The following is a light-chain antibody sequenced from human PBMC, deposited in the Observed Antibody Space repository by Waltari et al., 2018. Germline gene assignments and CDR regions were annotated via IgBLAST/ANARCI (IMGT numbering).Light chain of an antibody. J-gene: IGLJ1*01. CDR3: CSLAGGSPYV. CDR1: SRDVGTYHF. V-gene: IGLV2-23*01. Sequence: QSALTQPASVSGSPGQSITISCPGTSRDVGTYHFVSWYQQVPGKAPNLLIYEGGKRPSGVSNRFSGSKSGNTASLTISGLQAEDEADYYCCSLAGGSPYVFGTGTKVTVL. CDR2: EGG.